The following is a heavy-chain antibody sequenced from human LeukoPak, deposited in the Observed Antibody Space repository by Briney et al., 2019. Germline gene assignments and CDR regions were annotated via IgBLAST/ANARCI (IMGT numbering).Heavy chain of an antibody. D-gene: IGHD6-25*01. CDR3: ARGIGGETYYFDY. CDR1: GYTFTGYY. V-gene: IGHV1-2*02. J-gene: IGHJ4*02. CDR2: INPNSGGT. Sequence: ASVEVSCKTSGYTFTGYYMHWVRQAPGQGLEWMGWINPNSGGTNYAQKFQGRVTMTRDTSISTAYMELRSLRSDDTAVYYCARGIGGETYYFDYWGQGTLVTVSS.